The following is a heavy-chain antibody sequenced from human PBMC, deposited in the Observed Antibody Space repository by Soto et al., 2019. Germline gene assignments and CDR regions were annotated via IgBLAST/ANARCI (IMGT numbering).Heavy chain of an antibody. CDR1: GGSVSSGSYY. V-gene: IGHV4-39*07. CDR2: IYYSGST. CDR3: ARASLRQPYRDHCDGMDV. D-gene: IGHD2-2*02. Sequence: SETLSLTCTVSGGSVSSGSYYWSWIRQPPGKGLEWIGSIYYSGSTYYNPSLKSRVTISVDTSKNQFSLKLSSVTAADTAVYYCARASLRQPYRDHCDGMDVWGQGTTVTVSA. J-gene: IGHJ6*01.